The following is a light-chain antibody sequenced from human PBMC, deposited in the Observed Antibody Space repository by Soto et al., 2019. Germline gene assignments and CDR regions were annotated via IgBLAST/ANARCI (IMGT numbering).Light chain of an antibody. V-gene: IGKV1-5*03. Sequence: DIQMTQSPSTLSASVGDRVTITCRASQSISSWLAWYQQKPGKAPKLLIYKASSLESGVPSRFSGSGSGTEFTLTISSLQPDDFATYYCQPYDDYLFTFGQGTKLEIK. CDR3: QPYDDYLFT. J-gene: IGKJ2*01. CDR1: QSISSW. CDR2: KAS.